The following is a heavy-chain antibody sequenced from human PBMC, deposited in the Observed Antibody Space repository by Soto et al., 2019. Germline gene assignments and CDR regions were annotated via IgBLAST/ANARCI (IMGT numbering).Heavy chain of an antibody. J-gene: IGHJ6*02. CDR2: ISYDGSNK. D-gene: IGHD3-10*01. CDR3: ARDRITMVRGVSVETTPVGMDV. Sequence: QPGGSLRLSCAASGFTFSSYAMHWVRQAPGKGLEWVAVISYDGSNKYYADSVKGRFTISRDNSKNTLYLQMNSLRAEDTAVYYCARDRITMVRGVSVETTPVGMDVWGQGTTVTVSS. V-gene: IGHV3-30-3*01. CDR1: GFTFSSYA.